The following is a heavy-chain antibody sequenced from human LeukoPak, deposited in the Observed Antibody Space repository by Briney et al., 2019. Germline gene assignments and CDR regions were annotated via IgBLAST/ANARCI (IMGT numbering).Heavy chain of an antibody. CDR3: ARVSYDCSSTSCYPNHVDY. Sequence: SETLSLTCTVSGGSINSYYWSWIRQPPGKGLEWIGYIYYIGSTNYNPSLKSRVTISVDRSKNQFSLKLSSVTAADTAVYYCARVSYDCSSTSCYPNHVDYWGQGTLVTVSS. CDR1: GGSINSYY. CDR2: IYYIGST. J-gene: IGHJ4*02. V-gene: IGHV4-59*01. D-gene: IGHD2-2*01.